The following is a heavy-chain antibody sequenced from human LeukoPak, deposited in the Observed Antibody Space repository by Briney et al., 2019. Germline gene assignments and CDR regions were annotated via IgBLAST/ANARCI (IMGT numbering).Heavy chain of an antibody. CDR1: GGXIRGYF. V-gene: IGHV4-59*08. CDR3: ARHYDSGSYPLDF. D-gene: IGHD3-10*01. CDR2: IYSSGST. Sequence: SETLSLTCTVSGGXIRGYFWSWIRQPPGKGLEWIGHIYSSGSTTYTPSLQGRVTISLDTSKNQFSLKLSSVTAADTAVHYCARHYDSGSYPLDFWGQGTLVTVSS. J-gene: IGHJ4*02.